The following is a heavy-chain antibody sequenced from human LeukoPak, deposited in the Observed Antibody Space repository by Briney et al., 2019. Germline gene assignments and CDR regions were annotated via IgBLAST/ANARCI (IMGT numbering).Heavy chain of an antibody. Sequence: ASVTVSCKASGYTFTHYYIYWVRQAPGQGREWMGWINPNSGGTNYAQKFLGRVTMTSDTSISPAYMELSSLRPDDAAVYYCARDTSGGPYNYFDPWGQGTLVTVSS. CDR1: GYTFTHYY. CDR2: INPNSGGT. J-gene: IGHJ5*02. V-gene: IGHV1-2*02. D-gene: IGHD6-25*01. CDR3: ARDTSGGPYNYFDP.